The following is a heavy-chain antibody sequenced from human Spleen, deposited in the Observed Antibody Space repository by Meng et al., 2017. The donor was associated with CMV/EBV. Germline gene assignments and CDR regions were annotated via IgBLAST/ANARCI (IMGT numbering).Heavy chain of an antibody. CDR1: GYSFTSYG. D-gene: IGHD6-13*01. CDR3: ARLAAAGTHYYYGMDV. J-gene: IGHJ6*02. Sequence: ASVKVSCKASGYSFTSYGISWVRQAPGQGLEWLGWINTYNANTNYAQILQGRVTMATDTSTRTAYMELRSLRSDDTAVYYCARLAAAGTHYYYGMDVWGQGTTVTVSS. CDR2: INTYNANT. V-gene: IGHV1-18*01.